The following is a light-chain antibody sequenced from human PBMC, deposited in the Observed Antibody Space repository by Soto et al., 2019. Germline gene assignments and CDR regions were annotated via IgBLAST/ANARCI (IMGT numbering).Light chain of an antibody. CDR2: AAS. J-gene: IGKJ1*01. Sequence: DMQMNQSVSSLSASLGDRVTITCRASQSISSYLNWYQQKPGKAPKLLIYAASSLQSGVPSRFSGSGSGTDFTLTISRLEPEDFTVYYCHQYETFGQGTKVDIK. V-gene: IGKV1-39*01. CDR1: QSISSY. CDR3: HQYET.